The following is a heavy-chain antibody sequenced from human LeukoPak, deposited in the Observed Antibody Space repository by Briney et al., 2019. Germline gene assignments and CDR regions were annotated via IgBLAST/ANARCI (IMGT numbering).Heavy chain of an antibody. CDR1: GGSISSSSYY. D-gene: IGHD3-10*01. CDR2: IYYSGST. J-gene: IGHJ4*02. Sequence: SETLTLTCTVSGGSISSSSYYWGRIRQPPGKGLEWIGSIYYSGSTYYNPSLKSRVTISVDTSKNQFSLKLSSVTAADTAVYYCARDSMVRGVISTHDYWGQGTLVTVSS. V-gene: IGHV4-39*07. CDR3: ARDSMVRGVISTHDY.